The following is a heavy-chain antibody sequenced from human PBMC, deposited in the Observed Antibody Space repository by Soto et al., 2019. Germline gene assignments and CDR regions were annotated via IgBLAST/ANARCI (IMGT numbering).Heavy chain of an antibody. V-gene: IGHV1-8*02. D-gene: IGHD6-13*01. CDR1: GYSFINFD. CDR3: ARMASAGTLNWFDP. CDR2: MNPGSGKT. J-gene: IGHJ5*02. Sequence: QVQLVQSGAEVKEPGASVRVSCKASGYSFINFDISWVRQAAGQGPEWLGWMNPGSGKTGYTSKFQGRVAMTRDASTATSHLDLTSLTSDDTAVYYCARMASAGTLNWFDPWGPGTLVTFAS.